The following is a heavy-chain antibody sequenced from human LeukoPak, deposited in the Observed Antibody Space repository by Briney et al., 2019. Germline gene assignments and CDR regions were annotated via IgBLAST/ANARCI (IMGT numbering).Heavy chain of an antibody. CDR1: GGSISSYY. CDR3: ASGVNCSGGSCYGDDAFDI. V-gene: IGHV4-59*01. CDR2: IYYSGST. Sequence: SETLSLTCTVAGGSISSYYWSWVRQPPGKGMEWVGYIYYSGSTYYNPSLKSRVTISVDTSKNQFSLKLSSVTAADTAVYYCASGVNCSGGSCYGDDAFDIWGQGTMVTVPS. D-gene: IGHD2-15*01. J-gene: IGHJ3*02.